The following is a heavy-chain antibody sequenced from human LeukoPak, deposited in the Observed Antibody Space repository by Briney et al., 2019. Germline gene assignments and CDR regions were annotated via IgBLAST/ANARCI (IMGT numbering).Heavy chain of an antibody. D-gene: IGHD6-13*01. V-gene: IGHV4-61*02. Sequence: SETLSLTCTVSGGSISSGDYYWSWIRQPAGKGLEWIGRIYTSGSTNYNPSLKSRVTISVDTSKNQFSLKLSSVTAADTAVYYCAREGQPSPFDIWGQGTMVTVSS. CDR1: GGSISSGDYY. J-gene: IGHJ3*02. CDR3: AREGQPSPFDI. CDR2: IYTSGST.